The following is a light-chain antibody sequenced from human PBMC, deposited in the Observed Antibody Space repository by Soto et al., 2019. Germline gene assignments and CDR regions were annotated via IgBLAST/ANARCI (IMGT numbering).Light chain of an antibody. CDR2: DAS. V-gene: IGKV3-11*01. CDR1: QSVGTY. CDR3: QHRSNWPSWT. Sequence: ENVLTQSPGTLSLSPGERATLSCRASQSVGTYLAWYQQKPGQAPRLLIFDASKRATAIPARFSGSGSGTDFTLTISSLETEDLAVYYCQHRSNWPSWTFGAGTKVEIK. J-gene: IGKJ1*01.